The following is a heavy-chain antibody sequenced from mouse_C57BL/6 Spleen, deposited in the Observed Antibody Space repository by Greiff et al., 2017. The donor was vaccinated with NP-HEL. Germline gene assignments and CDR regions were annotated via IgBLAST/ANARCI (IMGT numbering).Heavy chain of an antibody. CDR2: IYPGSGST. CDR3: ARGLLRYFDV. Sequence: QVQLKQPGAELVKPGASVKMSCKASGYTFTSYWITWVKQRPGQGLEWIGDIYPGSGSTNYNEKFKSKATLTVDTSSSTAYMQLSSLTSEDSAVYYCARGLLRYFDVWGTGTTVTVSS. J-gene: IGHJ1*03. V-gene: IGHV1-55*01. CDR1: GYTFTSYW. D-gene: IGHD1-1*01.